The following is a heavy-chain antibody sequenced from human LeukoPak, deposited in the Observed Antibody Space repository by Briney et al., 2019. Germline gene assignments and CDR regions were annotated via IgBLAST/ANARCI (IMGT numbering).Heavy chain of an antibody. CDR2: IKQDGSEK. D-gene: IGHD2-21*01. CDR3: ARDRVGDSDAFDV. V-gene: IGHV3-7*01. CDR1: GYRFSNNW. Sequence: GGSLRLSCAASGYRFSNNWMSWVRQAPGKGLEWVANIKQDGSEKYYVDSVKGRFTISRDNAKSSLYLQMSSLRAEDTAMYYCARDRVGDSDAFDVWGQGTVVTASS. J-gene: IGHJ3*01.